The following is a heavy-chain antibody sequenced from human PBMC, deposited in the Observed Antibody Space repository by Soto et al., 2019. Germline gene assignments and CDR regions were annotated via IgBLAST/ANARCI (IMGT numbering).Heavy chain of an antibody. V-gene: IGHV4-34*01. J-gene: IGHJ1*01. D-gene: IGHD2-2*01. Sequence: QVQLQQRGAGLLKPSETLSLPCAVYGGSFSGYYWRWIRQPPGKGLEWIGEINHSGSTNYNPSLKSRVTISVDTSKNQFSRKLSSVTAADTAVYYCARGVRSRLGYFQHWGQGTLVTVSS. CDR1: GGSFSGYY. CDR2: INHSGST. CDR3: ARGVRSRLGYFQH.